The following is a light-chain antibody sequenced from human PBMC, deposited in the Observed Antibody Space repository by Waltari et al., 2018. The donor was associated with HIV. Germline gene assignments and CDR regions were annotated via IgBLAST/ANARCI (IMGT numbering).Light chain of an antibody. CDR3: SSYAGSNTL. V-gene: IGLV2-8*01. Sequence: QSALTQPPSASGSPGQSVTISCTGTSSDVGASHYVSWYQQHPGKAPKLVIYEVSKRHAGGRDGFSGTKAGSTASLTVAGRQAEDEADYYCSSYAGSNTLFGGGTKLTVL. CDR1: SSDVGASHY. J-gene: IGLJ3*02. CDR2: EVS.